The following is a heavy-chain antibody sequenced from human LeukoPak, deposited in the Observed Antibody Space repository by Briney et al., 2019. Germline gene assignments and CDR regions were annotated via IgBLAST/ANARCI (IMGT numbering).Heavy chain of an antibody. CDR1: GITFSSYG. Sequence: GGSLRLSCAASGITFSSYGMHWVRQAPGKGLEWVAVISFDESNKYYADFVRGRFTISRDNSKNTLYLQMNSLRAEDTAVYYCAKGGGTGYSSSWYSHWGQGTLVTVSS. V-gene: IGHV3-30*18. D-gene: IGHD6-13*01. CDR3: AKGGGTGYSSSWYSH. CDR2: ISFDESNK. J-gene: IGHJ4*02.